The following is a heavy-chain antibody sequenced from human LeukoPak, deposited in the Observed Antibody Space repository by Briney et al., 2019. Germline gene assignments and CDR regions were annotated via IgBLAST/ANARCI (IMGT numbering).Heavy chain of an antibody. Sequence: GGSLTLSCAASGFTFSNHWMHWVRQAPGKGLVWVSRIDEGGSNAMYADSVKGRFSISRDNAKNTVNLQMNSLRAEDTGVYYCIRDEALWRLDYWGQGTLVTVSS. CDR3: IRDEALWRLDY. V-gene: IGHV3-74*03. D-gene: IGHD2-21*01. CDR2: IDEGGSNA. J-gene: IGHJ4*02. CDR1: GFTFSNHW.